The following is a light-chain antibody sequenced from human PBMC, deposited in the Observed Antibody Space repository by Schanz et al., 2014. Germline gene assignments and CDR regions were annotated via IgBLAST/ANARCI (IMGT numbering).Light chain of an antibody. CDR3: SSYAGFNTVI. CDR1: SSDVGGYNY. CDR2: EVT. J-gene: IGLJ2*01. Sequence: QSALTQPASASGSPGLSVTISCTGTSSDVGGYNYVSWYQQHPGKAPKLMIYEVTKRPSGVPDRFSGSKSGNTASLTVSGLQAEDEADYYCSSYAGFNTVIFGGGTKLTVL. V-gene: IGLV2-8*01.